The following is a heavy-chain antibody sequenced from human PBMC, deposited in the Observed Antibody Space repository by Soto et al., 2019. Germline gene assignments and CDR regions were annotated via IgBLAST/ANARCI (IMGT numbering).Heavy chain of an antibody. CDR2: IYYSGST. J-gene: IGHJ3*02. D-gene: IGHD3-9*01. CDR3: ARRLGRYFDWLFGSYGAFDI. Sequence: LSLTCTVSGGSISSSSYYWGWIRQPPGKGLEWIGSIYYSGSTYYNPSLKSRVTISVDTSKNQFSLKLSSVTAADTAVYYCARRLGRYFDWLFGSYGAFDIWGQGTMVTVSS. CDR1: GGSISSSSYY. V-gene: IGHV4-39*01.